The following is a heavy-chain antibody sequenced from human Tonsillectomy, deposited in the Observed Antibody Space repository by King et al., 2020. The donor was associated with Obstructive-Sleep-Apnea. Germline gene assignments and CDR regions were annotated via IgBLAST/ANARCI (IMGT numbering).Heavy chain of an antibody. CDR3: TTEAMVDAFDI. V-gene: IGHV3-15*01. Sequence: VQLVESGGGLVKPGGSLRLSCAASGFTFSNAWMSWVRQAPGKGLEWVGRIKSKTDGGTTDYAAPVKGRVTISRDDSKNTLYLQMNSLKTEDTAVYYCTTEAMVDAFDIWGQGTMVTVSS. CDR2: IKSKTDGGTT. J-gene: IGHJ3*02. D-gene: IGHD5-18*01. CDR1: GFTFSNAW.